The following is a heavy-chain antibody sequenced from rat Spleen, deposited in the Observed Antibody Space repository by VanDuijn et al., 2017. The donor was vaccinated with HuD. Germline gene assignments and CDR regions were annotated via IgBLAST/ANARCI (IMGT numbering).Heavy chain of an antibody. CDR1: GFTFSNAW. Sequence: EVQLVETGGSLVQPGKSLKLTCATSGFTFSNAWMHWVRQSPEKQLEWVAQIKAKSNNYATYYAESVKGRFTISRDDSKSSVYLQMNSLKEEDTAIYYCTYNNYVMDAWGQGASVTVSS. V-gene: IGHV6-8*01. J-gene: IGHJ4*01. CDR2: IKAKSNNYAT. D-gene: IGHD1-10*01. CDR3: TYNNYVMDA.